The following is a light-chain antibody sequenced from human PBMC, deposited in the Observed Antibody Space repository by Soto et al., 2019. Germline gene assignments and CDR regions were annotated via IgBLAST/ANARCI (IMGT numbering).Light chain of an antibody. Sequence: QSVLTQPPSASGTPGQRVTISCSGSTSNIGSNTVSWYQQLPGTAPKVLIYSNNQRPSGVPDRFSGSKSGTSASLTISGLQSEDEADYCCAAWDDSLNAYVFGSGTKLTVL. CDR1: TSNIGSNT. CDR2: SNN. V-gene: IGLV1-44*01. J-gene: IGLJ1*01. CDR3: AAWDDSLNAYV.